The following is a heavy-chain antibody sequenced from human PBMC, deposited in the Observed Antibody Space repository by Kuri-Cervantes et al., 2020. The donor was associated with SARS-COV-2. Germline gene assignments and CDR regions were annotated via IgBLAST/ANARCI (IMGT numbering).Heavy chain of an antibody. CDR1: GGSFSGYY. J-gene: IGHJ3*02. CDR3: ARYASSSWHQLGAFDI. CDR2: TNHSGST. Sequence: GSLRLSCAVYGGSFSGYYWSWIRQPPGKGLEWIGETNHSGSTYYNPSLKSRVTISVDTSKNQFSLKLSSVTAADTAVYYCARYASSSWHQLGAFDIWGQGTMVTVSS. V-gene: IGHV4-34*01. D-gene: IGHD6-13*01.